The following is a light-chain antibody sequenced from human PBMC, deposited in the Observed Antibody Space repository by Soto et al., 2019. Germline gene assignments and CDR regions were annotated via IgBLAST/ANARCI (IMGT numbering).Light chain of an antibody. Sequence: EFVLTQSPCTLSLSPGERATLSCRASQSVSSSYVAWYQQKRGQAPRLLMYGASSRATGIPDRFSGSGSGTDFTLTISRLGPEDFVLYYCQHFRAFGQGTRLEIK. CDR3: QHFRA. V-gene: IGKV3-20*01. CDR2: GAS. J-gene: IGKJ5*01. CDR1: QSVSSSY.